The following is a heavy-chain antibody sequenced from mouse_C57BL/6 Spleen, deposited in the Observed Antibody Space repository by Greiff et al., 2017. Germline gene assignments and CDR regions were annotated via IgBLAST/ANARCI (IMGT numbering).Heavy chain of an antibody. CDR1: GYTFTDYE. V-gene: IGHV1-15*01. J-gene: IGHJ4*01. CDR3: TRPIYYYGSSYAMDY. D-gene: IGHD1-1*01. Sequence: QVQLKESGAELVRPGASVTLSCKASGYTFTDYEMHWVKQTPVHGLEWIGAIDPETGGTAYNQKFKGKAILTADKSSSTAYMELRSLTSEDSAVYYCTRPIYYYGSSYAMDYWGQGTSVTVSS. CDR2: IDPETGGT.